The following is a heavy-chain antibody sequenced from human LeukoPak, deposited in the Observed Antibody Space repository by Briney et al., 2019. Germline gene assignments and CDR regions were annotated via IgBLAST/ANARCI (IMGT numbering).Heavy chain of an antibody. CDR1: GGSISNYY. V-gene: IGHV4-59*01. J-gene: IGHJ4*02. CDR2: IYYSGST. D-gene: IGHD3/OR15-3a*01. Sequence: SETLSLTCTVSGGSISNYYWSWIRQPPGKGLEWIGYIYYSGSTNYNPYLKSRVTISVATSKNLFSLKLSSVTAADTAVYYCVRGDWLTFDYWGQGALVTVSS. CDR3: VRGDWLTFDY.